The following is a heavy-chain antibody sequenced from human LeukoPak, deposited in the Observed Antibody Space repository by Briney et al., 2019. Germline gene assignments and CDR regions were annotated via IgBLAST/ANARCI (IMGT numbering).Heavy chain of an antibody. J-gene: IGHJ3*02. CDR2: IYYRVTS. CDR3: ARGFLGYCSGGSCPTVTDAFDI. CDR1: GDSISTYY. D-gene: IGHD2-15*01. V-gene: IGHV4-59*01. Sequence: SETLSLTCTVSGDSISTYYWSWIRQPPGKGLEWIGYIYYRVTSDYNPSLKSRVTMSVDMSTRQISLKLSSVSAADTAVYYCARGFLGYCSGGSCPTVTDAFDIWGQGTMVTVSS.